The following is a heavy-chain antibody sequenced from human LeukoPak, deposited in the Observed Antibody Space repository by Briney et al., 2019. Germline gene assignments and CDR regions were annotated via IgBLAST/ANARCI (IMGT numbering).Heavy chain of an antibody. CDR1: GFTFSTYW. CDR2: ISFDGSDA. V-gene: IGHV3-74*01. Sequence: GGSLRPSCAASGFTFSTYWMSWVRQAPGKGLVWVSCISFDGSDATYADSVKGRFTISRDNAKNTLHQQMDSLTVEDTAVYYCAVSNWMDPWGQGTLVTVSS. J-gene: IGHJ5*02. CDR3: AVSNWMDP.